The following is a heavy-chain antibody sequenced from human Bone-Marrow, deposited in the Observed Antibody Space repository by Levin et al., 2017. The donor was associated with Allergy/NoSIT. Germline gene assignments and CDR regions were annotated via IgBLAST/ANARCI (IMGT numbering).Heavy chain of an antibody. V-gene: IGHV3-9*01. J-gene: IGHJ4*02. CDR2: ITWNRGKK. D-gene: IGHD5-24*01. CDR1: GFNVDDYA. CDR3: AKDISGDGSNFDH. Sequence: GGSLRLSCAVSGFNVDDYAMHWVRQAPGKGLEWVSGITWNRGKKDYADSVKGRFTISRDNAKNSLYLQMNSLRTEDTALYYSAKDISGDGSNFDHWGQGTLVTVSS.